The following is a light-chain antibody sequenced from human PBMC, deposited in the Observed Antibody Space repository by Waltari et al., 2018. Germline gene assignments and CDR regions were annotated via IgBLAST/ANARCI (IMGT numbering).Light chain of an antibody. CDR1: KLENKL. V-gene: IGLV3-1*01. CDR3: QAWDIKNVI. J-gene: IGLJ2*01. CDR2: QDT. Sequence: SYELTQAHSVSVSPGQTATITCSGDKLENKLTSWYQQKPGQSPVLVLYQDTKRPSGTSERFSGSNSGDTATLTIPGTQTTDEADYYCQAWDIKNVIFGGGTKLTVL.